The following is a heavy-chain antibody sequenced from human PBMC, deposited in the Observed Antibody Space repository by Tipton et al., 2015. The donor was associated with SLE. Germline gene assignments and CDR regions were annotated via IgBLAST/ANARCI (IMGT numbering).Heavy chain of an antibody. CDR1: GFTFSSYG. CDR3: AKDRGYYYGSGFDY. CDR2: ISYDGSNK. V-gene: IGHV3-30*18. D-gene: IGHD3-10*01. J-gene: IGHJ4*02. Sequence: SLRLSCAASGFTFSSYGMHWVRQAPGKGLEWVAVISYDGSNKYYADSVKGRFTISRDNSKNTLYLQMNSLRAEDTAVYYCAKDRGYYYGSGFDYWGQGTLVTVSS.